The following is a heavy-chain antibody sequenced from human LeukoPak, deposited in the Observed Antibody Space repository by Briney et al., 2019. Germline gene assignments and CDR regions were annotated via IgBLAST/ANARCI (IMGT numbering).Heavy chain of an antibody. CDR2: INRSGST. D-gene: IGHD2-8*01. CDR3: AKNGQSGFSFDP. Sequence: SETLSLTCAVYGGSFSGYFWSWFRQPPGKGLEWIGEINRSGSTNYNSSLSLKSRVTISVDTSKNQFSLKLSSVTAADTAVYYCAKNGQSGFSFDPWGQGTLVTVSS. V-gene: IGHV4-34*01. J-gene: IGHJ5*02. CDR1: GGSFSGYF.